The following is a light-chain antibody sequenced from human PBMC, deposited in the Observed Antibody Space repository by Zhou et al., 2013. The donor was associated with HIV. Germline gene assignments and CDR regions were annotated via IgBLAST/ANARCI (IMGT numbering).Light chain of an antibody. J-gene: IGKJ1*01. Sequence: DIQMTQSPSSLSASVGDRVTITCRASQGIRNYVAWYQQKPGKVPKVLIYAASTLQSGVPSRFSGSGSGTDFTLTISSLQPEDVATYYCQKYNSAPWTFGQGTKVEIK. V-gene: IGKV1-27*01. CDR2: AAS. CDR3: QKYNSAPWT. CDR1: QGIRNY.